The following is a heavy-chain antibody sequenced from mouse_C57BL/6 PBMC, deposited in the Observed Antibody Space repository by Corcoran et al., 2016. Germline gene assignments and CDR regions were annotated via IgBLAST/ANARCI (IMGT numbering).Heavy chain of an antibody. CDR2: INPNNGGT. Sequence: EVQLQQSGPELVKPGASVKIPCKASGYTFTDYNMDWVKQSHGKSLEWIGDINPNNGGTIYNQKFKGKATLTVDKSSSTAYMELRSLTSEDTAVYYCARRGNDGYYLFAYWGQGTLVTVSA. CDR3: ARRGNDGYYLFAY. D-gene: IGHD2-3*01. CDR1: GYTFTDYN. V-gene: IGHV1-18*01. J-gene: IGHJ3*01.